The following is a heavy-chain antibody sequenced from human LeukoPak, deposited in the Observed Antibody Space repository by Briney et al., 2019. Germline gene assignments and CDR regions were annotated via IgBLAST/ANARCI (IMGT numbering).Heavy chain of an antibody. CDR3: ASHGTIESPFGFDF. CDR2: IHYSGNT. D-gene: IGHD3-3*01. CDR1: SGSMRSFY. J-gene: IGHJ4*02. V-gene: IGHV4-59*08. Sequence: SETLSLTCSVSSGSMRSFYWSWIRQPPGKGLEWIGYIHYSGNTHYHPSLKSRLTISVDTSKNQFSLKLTSVTAADTAVYYCASHGTIESPFGFDFWGQGTLVTVSS.